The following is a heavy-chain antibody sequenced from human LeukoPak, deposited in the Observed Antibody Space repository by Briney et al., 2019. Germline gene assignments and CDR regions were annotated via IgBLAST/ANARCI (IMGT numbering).Heavy chain of an antibody. J-gene: IGHJ6*02. V-gene: IGHV3-23*01. CDR1: GFTFSSYA. Sequence: GGSLRLSCAASGFTFSSYAMSWVRQAPGKGLEWVSAISGSGGSTYCADSVKGRFTISRDNSKNTLYLQMNSLRAEDTAVYYCAKGACSGGSCHSSRDYYYGMDVWGQGTTVTVSS. CDR2: ISGSGGST. CDR3: AKGACSGGSCHSSRDYYYGMDV. D-gene: IGHD2-15*01.